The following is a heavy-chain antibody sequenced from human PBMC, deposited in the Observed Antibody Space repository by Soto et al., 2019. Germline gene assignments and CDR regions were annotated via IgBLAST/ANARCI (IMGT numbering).Heavy chain of an antibody. CDR2: IGGSGRKT. Sequence: GESLKISCAASGFTFTESGMSWVRQAPGKGLEWVAGIGGSGRKTYYADSVKGRFSISRDNSKNSLFLQMNSLSADDTAIYYCAPDGLSSSPLANDYWGRGTLVTVSS. J-gene: IGHJ4*02. CDR1: GFTFTESG. V-gene: IGHV3-23*01. D-gene: IGHD3-3*02. CDR3: APDGLSSSPLANDY.